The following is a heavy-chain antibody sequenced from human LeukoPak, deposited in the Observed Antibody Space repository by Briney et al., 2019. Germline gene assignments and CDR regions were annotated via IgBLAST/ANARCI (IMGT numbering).Heavy chain of an antibody. V-gene: IGHV4-34*01. CDR3: ARSGSGSLNWFDP. Sequence: SETLSLTCAVYGGSFSGYYWSWIRQPPGKGLEWIGEINHSGSTNYNPSLTSRVTIPVDTSKNQFSLKLSSVTAADTAVYYCARSGSGSLNWFDPWGQGTLVTVSS. CDR1: GGSFSGYY. J-gene: IGHJ5*02. CDR2: INHSGST. D-gene: IGHD3-10*01.